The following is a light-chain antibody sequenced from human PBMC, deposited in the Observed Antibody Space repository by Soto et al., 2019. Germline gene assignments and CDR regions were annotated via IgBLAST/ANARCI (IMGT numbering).Light chain of an antibody. CDR1: QSVSGN. CDR2: GAS. Sequence: EIVMTQSPATSVSPGERATLSCRASQSVSGNLAWYQHKPAQAPRLLIYGASTRATGVPARFTGRGSGTEFPLTISKPPSGDFAGYYCLQYNTWPYTFGQGTKVEIK. CDR3: LQYNTWPYT. J-gene: IGKJ2*01. V-gene: IGKV3-15*01.